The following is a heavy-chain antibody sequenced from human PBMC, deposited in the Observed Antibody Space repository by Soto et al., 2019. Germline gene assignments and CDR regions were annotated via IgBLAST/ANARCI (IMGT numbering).Heavy chain of an antibody. J-gene: IGHJ6*02. D-gene: IGHD5-18*01. CDR1: GFTFSSYG. V-gene: IGHV3-33*01. CDR3: ARDRAWIQLWLAPSSYYGMDV. Sequence: VRLSCAASGFTFSSYGMHWVRQAPGKGLEWVAVIWYDGSNKYYADSVKGRFTISRDNSKNTLYLQMNSLRAEDTAVYYCARDRAWIQLWLAPSSYYGMDVWGQGTTVTVSS. CDR2: IWYDGSNK.